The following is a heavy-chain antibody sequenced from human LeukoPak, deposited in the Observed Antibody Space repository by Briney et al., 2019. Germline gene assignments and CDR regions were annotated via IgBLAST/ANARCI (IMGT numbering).Heavy chain of an antibody. V-gene: IGHV3-21*01. D-gene: IGHD3-10*01. CDR2: ISSSSSYI. CDR3: ARGRGGYYFDY. J-gene: IGHJ4*02. Sequence: GGSLRLSCAASGFTFSSYSMNWVRQAPGKGLEWVSSISSSSSYIYYAVSVKGRFTISRDNAKNSLYLQMNSLRAEDTAVYYCARGRGGYYFDYWGQGTLVTVSS. CDR1: GFTFSSYS.